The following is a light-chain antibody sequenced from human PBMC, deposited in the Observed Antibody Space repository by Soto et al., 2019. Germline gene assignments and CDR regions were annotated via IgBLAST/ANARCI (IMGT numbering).Light chain of an antibody. Sequence: EIVMTQSPATLSVSPGERATLSCRASQSVSSNLAWYQQKPGQAPRLLIYGASTRATGLPPRFSGSGSGTEFTLTISSLQSEDFAVYYCQQYNTWPHTFGQGTKLEIK. J-gene: IGKJ2*01. CDR1: QSVSSN. V-gene: IGKV3-15*01. CDR2: GAS. CDR3: QQYNTWPHT.